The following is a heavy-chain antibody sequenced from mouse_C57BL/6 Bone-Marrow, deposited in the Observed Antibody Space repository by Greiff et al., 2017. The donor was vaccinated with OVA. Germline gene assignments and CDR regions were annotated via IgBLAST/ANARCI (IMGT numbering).Heavy chain of an antibody. Sequence: DVKLVESGGDLVKPGGSLKLSCAASGFTFSSYGMSWVRQTPDKRLEWVATISSGGSYTYYPDSVKGRFTISRDNAKNTLYLQMSSLKSEDTAMYYCARTGTHYWYFDVWGTGTTVTVSS. CDR2: ISSGGSYT. J-gene: IGHJ1*03. V-gene: IGHV5-6*02. D-gene: IGHD4-1*01. CDR3: ARTGTHYWYFDV. CDR1: GFTFSSYG.